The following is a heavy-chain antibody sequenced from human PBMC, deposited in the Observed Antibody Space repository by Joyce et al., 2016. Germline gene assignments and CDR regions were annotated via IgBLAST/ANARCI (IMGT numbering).Heavy chain of an antibody. J-gene: IGHJ5*02. CDR3: AREITYDLAYADWFDP. Sequence: QVHLVQSGAEVKKPGASVRVSCKASGYTFTDYYFHWVRQAPGQGLEWLGWINPSTGVTNYAQEFQGRVTMTRDTSISTAYMELSGLTSNDTAVYYCAREITYDLAYADWFDPWGQGTLVTVSS. CDR2: INPSTGVT. D-gene: IGHD2-2*01. CDR1: GYTFTDYY. V-gene: IGHV1-2*02.